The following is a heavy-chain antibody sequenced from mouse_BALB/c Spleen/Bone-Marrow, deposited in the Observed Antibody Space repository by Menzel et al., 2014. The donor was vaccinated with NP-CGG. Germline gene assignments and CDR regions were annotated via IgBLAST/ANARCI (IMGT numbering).Heavy chain of an antibody. V-gene: IGHV5-6-3*01. Sequence: EVMLVESGGGLVQPGGSLKLSCAASGFTFXSYGMSWVRQTPDKRLEMIATINVNGDTTYHPDSVKGRFTISRDNVKNTLYLQMSSLKSEDTAMYYCARGYDYSSWFAYWGQGTLVTVSA. CDR2: INVNGDTT. J-gene: IGHJ3*01. D-gene: IGHD2-4*01. CDR1: GFTFXSYG. CDR3: ARGYDYSSWFAY.